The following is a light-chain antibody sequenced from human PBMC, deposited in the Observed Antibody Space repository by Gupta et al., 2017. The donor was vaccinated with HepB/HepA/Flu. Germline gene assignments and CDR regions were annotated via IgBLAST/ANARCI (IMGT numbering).Light chain of an antibody. V-gene: IGLV1-47*01. CDR2: RNN. CDR3: AAWDDSLSGGV. J-gene: IGLJ2*01. CDR1: SSNIGSNY. Sequence: QSVLTQPPSASGTPGQRVTTSCSGSSSNIGSNYVYWYQQLPGTAPKLLIYRNNQRPSGVPDRFSGSKSGTSASLAISGLRSGDEADYYCAAWDDSLSGGVFGGGTKLTVL.